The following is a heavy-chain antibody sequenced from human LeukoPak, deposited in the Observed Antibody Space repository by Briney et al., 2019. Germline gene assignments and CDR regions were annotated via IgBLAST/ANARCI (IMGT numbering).Heavy chain of an antibody. CDR1: GFTFSSYG. D-gene: IGHD3-10*01. CDR2: IWYDGSNK. V-gene: IGHV3-33*01. J-gene: IGHJ4*02. CDR3: ARAGPYYYGSGSYYNNY. Sequence: PGGSLRLSCAASGFTFSSYGMHWVRQAPGKGLEWVAVIWYDGSNKYYADYVKGRFTISRDNSKNTLYLQRNSLRAEDTAVYYCARAGPYYYGSGSYYNNYWGQGTLVTVSS.